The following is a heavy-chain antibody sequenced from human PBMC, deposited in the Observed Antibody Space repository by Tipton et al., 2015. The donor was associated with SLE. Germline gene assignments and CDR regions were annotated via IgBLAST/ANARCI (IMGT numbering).Heavy chain of an antibody. CDR2: ISSSGVTR. Sequence: SLRLSCAASGFTFRDYFMSWIRQSPGKGLEWISYISSSGVTREYADSVKGRFTISRDNTENSLFLQMDSLRAEDTAVYYCAIVVGANFEYFQHWGQGTLVTVSP. J-gene: IGHJ1*01. CDR3: AIVVGANFEYFQH. CDR1: GFTFRDYF. D-gene: IGHD1-26*01. V-gene: IGHV3-11*01.